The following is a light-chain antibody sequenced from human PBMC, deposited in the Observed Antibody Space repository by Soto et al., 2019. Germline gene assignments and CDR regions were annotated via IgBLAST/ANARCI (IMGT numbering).Light chain of an antibody. CDR2: DAS. CDR1: QSINRH. Sequence: EIVLTQSPATLSLSPGERATLSCRASQSINRHLAWYRQKPGQAPRLLIYDASNRATGIPARFSGSGSGTDFPLTNRSLGPEDFWVYYWQQRSNWPPVTFRGGTKGEIK. J-gene: IGKJ4*01. V-gene: IGKV3-11*01. CDR3: QQRSNWPPVT.